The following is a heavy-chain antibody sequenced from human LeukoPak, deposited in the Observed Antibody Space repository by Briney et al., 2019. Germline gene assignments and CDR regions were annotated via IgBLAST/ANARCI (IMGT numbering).Heavy chain of an antibody. J-gene: IGHJ4*02. CDR3: ASRTRGYSGYDSETDY. Sequence: GGSLRLSCAASGLSFSNAWMNWVRQAPGKGLEWVSSISSSSSYIYYADSVKGRFTISRDNAKNSLYLQMNSLRAEDTAVYYCASRTRGYSGYDSETDYWGQGTLVTVSS. V-gene: IGHV3-21*01. D-gene: IGHD5-12*01. CDR1: GLSFSNAW. CDR2: ISSSSSYI.